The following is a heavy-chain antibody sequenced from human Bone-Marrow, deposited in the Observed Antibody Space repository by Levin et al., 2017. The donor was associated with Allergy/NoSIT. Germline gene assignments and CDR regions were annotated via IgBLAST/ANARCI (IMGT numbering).Heavy chain of an antibody. Sequence: PGGSLRLSCAASGFTFSDYGMHWVRQAPGKGLQWVAVIWYDGSNKYYANSVKGRFTISRDNSKNTLYLQMNSLRAEDTAVYYCARFPLGGQPEPGYYYVGLDVWGQGTTVSVSS. CDR3: ARFPLGGQPEPGYYYVGLDV. V-gene: IGHV3-33*01. D-gene: IGHD3-16*01. CDR1: GFTFSDYG. J-gene: IGHJ6*02. CDR2: IWYDGSNK.